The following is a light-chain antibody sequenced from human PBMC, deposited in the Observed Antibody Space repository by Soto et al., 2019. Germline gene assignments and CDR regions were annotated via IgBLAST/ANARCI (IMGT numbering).Light chain of an antibody. CDR2: AAS. V-gene: IGKV1-17*01. J-gene: IGKJ1*01. CDR3: AESTTYPKS. Sequence: TLTPSSLSASVGDRLSITRRASQVITNDVGWYQQKPGNAPKRLIYAASTLQSGVPSRFSGSGSGTEFTLTISCLQPEDGATYWCAESTTYPKSFGQGTK. CDR1: QVITND.